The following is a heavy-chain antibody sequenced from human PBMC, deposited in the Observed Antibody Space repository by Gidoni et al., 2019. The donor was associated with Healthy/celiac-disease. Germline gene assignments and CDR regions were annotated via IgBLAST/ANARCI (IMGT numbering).Heavy chain of an antibody. CDR2: ISGSGGST. CDR3: AKDGPKWELIQGELLGPLNYLDY. Sequence: EVQLVESGGGLVQPGGSLRLSCAASGFTFSSDAMSWVRQAPGKGLGWVSAISGSGGSTYYADSVKGRFTISRDNSKNTLYLQMNSLRAEDTAVYYCAKDGPKWELIQGELLGPLNYLDYWGQGTLVTVSS. D-gene: IGHD1-26*01. CDR1: GFTFSSDA. J-gene: IGHJ4*02. V-gene: IGHV3-23*04.